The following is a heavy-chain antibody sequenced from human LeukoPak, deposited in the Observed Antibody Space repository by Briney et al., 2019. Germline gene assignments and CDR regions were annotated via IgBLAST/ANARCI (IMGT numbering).Heavy chain of an antibody. V-gene: IGHV1-2*06. CDR2: INPNSGGT. J-gene: IGHJ4*02. CDR1: GYTFTGYY. CDR3: ARYITVGATYQHFDY. D-gene: IGHD1-26*01. Sequence: GASVKVSCKASGYTFTGYYMHWVRQAPGQGLKWMGRINPNSGGTNYAQKFQGRVTMTRDTSISTAYMELSRLRSDDTAVYYCARYITVGATYQHFDYWGQGTLVTVSS.